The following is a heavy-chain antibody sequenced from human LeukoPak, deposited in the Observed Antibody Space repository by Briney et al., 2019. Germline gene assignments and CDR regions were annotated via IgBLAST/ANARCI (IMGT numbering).Heavy chain of an antibody. V-gene: IGHV5-51*01. CDR2: IYPGDSDT. D-gene: IGHD5-24*01. J-gene: IGHJ4*02. CDR1: GYSFSTYW. Sequence: GESLRISCKGSGYSFSTYWIAWVRQMPGKGLEWMGIIYPGDSDTRYSPSFQGQVTISADKSISTAYLQWSSLKASDTAMYYCARLSRDGYNGDYWGQGTLVTVSS. CDR3: ARLSRDGYNGDY.